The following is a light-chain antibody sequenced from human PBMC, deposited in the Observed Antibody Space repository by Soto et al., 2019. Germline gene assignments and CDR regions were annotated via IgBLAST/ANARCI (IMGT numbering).Light chain of an antibody. CDR2: EVS. V-gene: IGLV2-18*01. Sequence: QSVLTQPPSVSGSPGQSVTISCTGTSSDIGVYNRVSWYQQPPGTAPKLMIYEVSNRPSGVPDRFSGSKSGNTASLTISGLQAEEEAAYYCSLYRSSTTLVFGTGTKVTVL. CDR1: SSDIGVYNR. CDR3: SLYRSSTTLV. J-gene: IGLJ1*01.